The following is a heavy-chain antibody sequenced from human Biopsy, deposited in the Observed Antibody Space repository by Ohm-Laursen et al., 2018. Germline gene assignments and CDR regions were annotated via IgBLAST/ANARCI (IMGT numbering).Heavy chain of an antibody. CDR1: GGSISSYY. CDR3: ARGEAGVYDAFDI. V-gene: IGHV4-59*01. D-gene: IGHD5/OR15-5a*01. Sequence: GTLSLTCTVSGGSISSYYWNWIRHPPGKGLEWIGYIYNSGSTNYNPSLKSRVTISVEVDTSKSQFSLRLSSVTAADTAMYYCARGEAGVYDAFDIWGQGTMVIVS. CDR2: IYNSGST. J-gene: IGHJ3*02.